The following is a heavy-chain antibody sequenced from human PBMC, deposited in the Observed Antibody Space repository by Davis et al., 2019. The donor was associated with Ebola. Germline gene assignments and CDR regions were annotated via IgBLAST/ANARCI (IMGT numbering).Heavy chain of an antibody. J-gene: IGHJ5*02. V-gene: IGHV1-18*01. CDR2: ISAYNGNT. CDR1: GYTFTSYG. D-gene: IGHD2-2*01. Sequence: ASVKVSCKASGYTFTSYGISWVRQAPGQGLEWMGWISAYNGNTNYAQKLQGRVTMTPDTSTSTAYLELRSLRPDDTAVYYCARERWTYCSSTSCYRWDNWFDPWGQGTLVTVSS. CDR3: ARERWTYCSSTSCYRWDNWFDP.